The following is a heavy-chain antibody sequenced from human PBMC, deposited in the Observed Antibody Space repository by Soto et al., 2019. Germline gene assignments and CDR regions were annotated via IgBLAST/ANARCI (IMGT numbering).Heavy chain of an antibody. CDR1: GFAFNNYA. CDR3: ARDFGSYPYYFDY. CDR2: ISGGT. Sequence: SLRLSCAASGFAFNNYAMGWVRQAPGKGLEWVSAISGGTYYADSVKGRFTISRDNSKNTLYLRMNSLRAEDTALYYCARDFGSYPYYFDYWGQGTLVTVSS. V-gene: IGHV3-23*01. D-gene: IGHD1-26*01. J-gene: IGHJ4*02.